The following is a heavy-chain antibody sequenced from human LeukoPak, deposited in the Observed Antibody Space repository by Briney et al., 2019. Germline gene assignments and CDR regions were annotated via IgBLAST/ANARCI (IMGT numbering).Heavy chain of an antibody. J-gene: IGHJ4*02. CDR3: ARDREHLVDY. CDR2: ISAYTGNT. V-gene: IGHV1-18*01. CDR1: GYTFISYG. D-gene: IGHD6-6*01. Sequence: ASVKVSCKASGYTFISYGISWVRQAPGQGLEWMGRISAYTGNTNYAQKLQGRVTMTTDTSTSTAYMELRSLRSDDAAVYYCARDREHLVDYWGQGTLVTVSS.